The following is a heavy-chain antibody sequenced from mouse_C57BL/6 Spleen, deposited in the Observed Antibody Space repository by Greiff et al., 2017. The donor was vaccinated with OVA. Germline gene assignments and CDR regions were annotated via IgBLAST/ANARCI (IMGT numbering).Heavy chain of an antibody. CDR3: ARSGYDVYYYAMDY. V-gene: IGHV1-82*01. Sequence: VQLQQSGPELVKPGASVKISCKASGYAFSSSWMNWVKQRPGKGLEWIGRIYPGDGDTNYNGKFKGKATLTADKSSSTAYMQLSSLTSEDSAVYFCARSGYDVYYYAMDYWGQGTSVTVSS. J-gene: IGHJ4*01. CDR2: IYPGDGDT. CDR1: GYAFSSSW. D-gene: IGHD2-2*01.